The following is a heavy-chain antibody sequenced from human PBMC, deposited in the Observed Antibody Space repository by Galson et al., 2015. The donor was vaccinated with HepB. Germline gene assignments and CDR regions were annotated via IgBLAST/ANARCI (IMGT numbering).Heavy chain of an antibody. CDR1: GYTFTGYY. D-gene: IGHD3-9*01. V-gene: IGHV1-2*04. Sequence: SVKVSCKASGYTFTGYYMHWVRQAPGQGLEWMGWINPNSGGTNYAQKFQGWVTMTRDTSISTAYMELSRLRSDDTAVYYCARDYQPIGRYFDWLSRGTYGMDVWGQGTTVTVSS. CDR3: ARDYQPIGRYFDWLSRGTYGMDV. J-gene: IGHJ6*02. CDR2: INPNSGGT.